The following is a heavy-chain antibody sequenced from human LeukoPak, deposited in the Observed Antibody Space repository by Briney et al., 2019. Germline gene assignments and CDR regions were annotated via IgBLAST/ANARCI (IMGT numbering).Heavy chain of an antibody. V-gene: IGHV3-30*02. CDR2: IRYDGSNK. D-gene: IGHD6-6*01. CDR3: AKDQVYSSSSGNRGY. J-gene: IGHJ4*02. CDR1: GFTFSSYG. Sequence: PGGSLRLSCAASGFTFSSYGMHWVRQAPGKGLEWVAFIRYDGSNKYYADSVKGRFTISRDNSKNTLYLQMNSLRAEDTAVYYCAKDQVYSSSSGNRGYWGQGTLVTVSS.